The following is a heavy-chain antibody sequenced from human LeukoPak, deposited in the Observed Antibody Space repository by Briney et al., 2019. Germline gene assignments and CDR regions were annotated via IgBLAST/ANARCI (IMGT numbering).Heavy chain of an antibody. D-gene: IGHD6-19*01. CDR3: ARGRSSGWYPTSFDY. J-gene: IGHJ4*02. V-gene: IGHV1-69*05. CDR2: IIPIFGTA. CDR1: GGTFSSYA. Sequence: ASVKVSCKASGGTFSSYAISWVRQAPGQGLEWMGGIIPIFGTANYAQKFQGRVTITTDESTSTAYMELSSLRSEDTAVYYCARGRSSGWYPTSFDYWGQGTLVTVSS.